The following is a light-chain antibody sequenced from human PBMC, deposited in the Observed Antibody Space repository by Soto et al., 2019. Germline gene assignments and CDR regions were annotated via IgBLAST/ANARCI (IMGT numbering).Light chain of an antibody. CDR2: TAS. CDR1: QSISSH. J-gene: IGKJ5*01. V-gene: IGKV1-9*01. Sequence: IRMTQSPSSVSATVGDTVTINCRASQSISSHLNWYQQKPGKAPNLLMYTASNLQSGVPSRFSGSGSGTDFTLTISSLQSEDFATYYCQQLNSYPITFGHGTRLEI. CDR3: QQLNSYPIT.